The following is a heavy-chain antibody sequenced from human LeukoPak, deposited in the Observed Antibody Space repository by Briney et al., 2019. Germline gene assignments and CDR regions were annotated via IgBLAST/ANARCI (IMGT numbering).Heavy chain of an antibody. D-gene: IGHD2-2*02. CDR3: ARAGRLCVGTSCYRSSYYYYYMDV. CDR2: INPSGGST. J-gene: IGHJ6*03. CDR1: GYTFTSYY. V-gene: IGHV1-46*01. Sequence: ASVKVSCKASGYTFTSYYMHWVRQAPGQGLEWMGIINPSGGSTSYAQKFQGRVTMTRDMSTRTVYMELRSLRSEDTAVYYCARAGRLCVGTSCYRSSYYYYYMDVWGKGTTVTVSS.